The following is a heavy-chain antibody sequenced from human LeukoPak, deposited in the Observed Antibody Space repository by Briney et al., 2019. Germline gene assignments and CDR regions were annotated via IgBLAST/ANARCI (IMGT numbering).Heavy chain of an antibody. J-gene: IGHJ4*02. D-gene: IGHD4-17*01. CDR3: ARQLLHEVTTNNYFDY. CDR1: GYSISSGYY. V-gene: IGHV4-38-2*01. Sequence: PSETLSLTSAVSGYSISSGYYWGWIRQPPGKGLEWIGSIYHSGSTYYNPSLKSRVTISVDTSKNQFSLKLSSVTAADTAVYYCARQLLHEVTTNNYFDYWGQGTLVTVSS. CDR2: IYHSGST.